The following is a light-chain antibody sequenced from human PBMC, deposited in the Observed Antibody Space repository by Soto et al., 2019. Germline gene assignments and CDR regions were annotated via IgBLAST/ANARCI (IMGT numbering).Light chain of an antibody. V-gene: IGKV1-5*01. CDR2: HAS. CDR1: QSISSW. Sequence: DIQMTQSPSTLSASVGDRVTITCRASQSISSWLAWYQQKPGKAPKLLIFHASSLESGVPSRFSGSGSGTEFTLTISSLQPDDFATYYCQHYNTYPPLTFGGGTKVEIK. CDR3: QHYNTYPPLT. J-gene: IGKJ4*01.